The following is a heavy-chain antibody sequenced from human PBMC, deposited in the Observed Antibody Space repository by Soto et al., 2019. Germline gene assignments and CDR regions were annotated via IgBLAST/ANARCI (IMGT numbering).Heavy chain of an antibody. CDR1: GFTFSSYG. D-gene: IGHD3-10*01. Sequence: QVQLVESGGGVVQPGRSLRLSCAASGFTFSSYGMHWVRQAPGKGLEWVAVISYDGSNKYYADSVKGRFTISRDNSKNTLYLQMNSLRAEDTAVYYCAKDRRGGSGSYYKRKWGYYFDYWGQGTLVTVSS. CDR2: ISYDGSNK. J-gene: IGHJ4*02. CDR3: AKDRRGGSGSYYKRKWGYYFDY. V-gene: IGHV3-30*18.